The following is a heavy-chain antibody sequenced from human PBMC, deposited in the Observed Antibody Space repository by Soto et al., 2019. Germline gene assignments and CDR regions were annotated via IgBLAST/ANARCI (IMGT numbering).Heavy chain of an antibody. D-gene: IGHD1-26*01. CDR2: IGPESGAT. V-gene: IGHV1-2*02. Sequence: ASVKVSCKTSGYTFTGHYIHWVRQAPQQGPEWMGEIGPESGATRYAEKFRGRVTMTMDTSITTVYMELRNLSPDDTAVYYCGRGRSGQIVIFYWGQGTPVTVSS. J-gene: IGHJ4*02. CDR1: GYTFTGHY. CDR3: GRGRSGQIVIFY.